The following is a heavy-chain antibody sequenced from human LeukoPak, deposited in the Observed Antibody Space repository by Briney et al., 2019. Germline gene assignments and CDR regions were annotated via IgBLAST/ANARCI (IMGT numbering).Heavy chain of an antibody. D-gene: IGHD5-24*01. CDR2: IYYSGST. CDR3: ARGVEMGTIYEDIRSFDY. CDR1: GGSISSSSYY. V-gene: IGHV4-39*07. Sequence: SETLSLTCTVSGGSISSSSYYWGWIRQPPGKGLEWIGSIYYSGSTYYNPSLKSRVTISVDTSKNQFSLKLSSVTAADTAVYYCARGVEMGTIYEDIRSFDYWGQGTLVTVSS. J-gene: IGHJ4*02.